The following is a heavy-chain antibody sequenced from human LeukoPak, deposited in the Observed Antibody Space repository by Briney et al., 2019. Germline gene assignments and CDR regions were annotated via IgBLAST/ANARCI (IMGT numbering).Heavy chain of an antibody. D-gene: IGHD1-14*01. V-gene: IGHV4-34*01. CDR2: INHSGST. Sequence: SETLSLTCAVYGGSFSGYYWSWIRQPPGKGLEWIGEINHSGSTNYNPSLKSRVTISLDTSKNQFSLKLSSVTAADTAVYYCARHGPNRRPYYFDYWGQGTLVTVSS. J-gene: IGHJ4*02. CDR3: ARHGPNRRPYYFDY. CDR1: GGSFSGYY.